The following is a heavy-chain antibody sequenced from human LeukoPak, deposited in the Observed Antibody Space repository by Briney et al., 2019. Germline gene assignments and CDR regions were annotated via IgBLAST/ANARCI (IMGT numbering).Heavy chain of an antibody. CDR3: AREGETKPYYYGSGSFSFFDY. CDR1: GGSISSYY. CDR2: IYYSGST. Sequence: SETLSLTYTVSGGSISSYYWSWIRQHPGKGLEWIGYIYYSGSTYYNPSLKSRVTISVDTSKNQFSLKLSSVTAADTAVYYCAREGETKPYYYGSGSFSFFDYWGQGTLVTVSS. D-gene: IGHD3-10*01. V-gene: IGHV4-59*06. J-gene: IGHJ4*02.